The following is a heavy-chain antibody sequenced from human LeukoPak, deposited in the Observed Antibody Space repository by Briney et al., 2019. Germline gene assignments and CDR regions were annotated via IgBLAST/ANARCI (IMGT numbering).Heavy chain of an antibody. CDR1: GFSVSSSY. V-gene: IGHV3-53*01. Sequence: GGSLRLSCAAYGFSVSSSYMSWVRQAPGKGLEWVARIYRGGITYYSDSVKGRFALSRDESTNTLHLEMKSLRVEDTAVYYCARGRRDCSGDCYVAFDIWGQGTMVTVSS. CDR2: IYRGGIT. J-gene: IGHJ3*02. D-gene: IGHD2-21*02. CDR3: ARGRRDCSGDCYVAFDI.